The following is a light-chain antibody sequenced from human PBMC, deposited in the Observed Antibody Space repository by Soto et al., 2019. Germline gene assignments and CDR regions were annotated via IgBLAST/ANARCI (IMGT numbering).Light chain of an antibody. V-gene: IGKV3-11*01. CDR2: DAS. J-gene: IGKJ5*01. Sequence: EIVLTQSPATLSLSPGERATLSCRASQSVSRYLAWYQQKSGQAPRLLIYDASNRATGIPARFSGSGSGTDFTLTIASLEPEDFAIYFCQQRGNWPLTFDQATRLVIK. CDR1: QSVSRY. CDR3: QQRGNWPLT.